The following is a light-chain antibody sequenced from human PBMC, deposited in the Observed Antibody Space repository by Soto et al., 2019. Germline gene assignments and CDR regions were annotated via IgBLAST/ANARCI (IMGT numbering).Light chain of an antibody. CDR3: LLSYSGAGV. Sequence: QAVVTQEPSLTVSPGGTVTLTCGSSTRAVTSGHYPYWFQQKPGQAPRTLIYDTSNKHSWTPARFSGSLLGGKAALTLSGAQPEDEAEYYCLLSYSGAGVLXTGTKVTVL. CDR1: TRAVTSGHY. V-gene: IGLV7-46*01. J-gene: IGLJ1*01. CDR2: DTS.